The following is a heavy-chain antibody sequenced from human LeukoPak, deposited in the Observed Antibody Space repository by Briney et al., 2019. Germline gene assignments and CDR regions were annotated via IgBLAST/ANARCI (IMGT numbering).Heavy chain of an antibody. V-gene: IGHV2-70*04. CDR1: GFSLSTSGMR. Sequence: SGPALVKPTQTLTLTCTFSGFSLSTSGMRVSWIRQPPGKALEWLARIDWDDDKFCSTSLKTRLTISKDTSKNQVVLTMTNTDPVDTATYYCARTPYCGGDCYVDYWGQGTLVTVSS. CDR2: IDWDDDK. D-gene: IGHD2-21*02. CDR3: ARTPYCGGDCYVDY. J-gene: IGHJ4*02.